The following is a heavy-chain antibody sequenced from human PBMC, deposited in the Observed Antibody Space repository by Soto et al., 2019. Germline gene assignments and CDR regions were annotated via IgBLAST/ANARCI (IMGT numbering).Heavy chain of an antibody. CDR3: AKKVTIYAVDPADY. V-gene: IGHV3-74*01. CDR1: GFTFSMYW. J-gene: IGHJ4*02. D-gene: IGHD3-3*01. CDR2: INDDGIST. Sequence: EVQLVESGGGLVQPGGSLRLSCAASGFTFSMYWMHWVRQVPGKGPEWVSRINDDGISTNYADSVKGRFTISRDNAKNTLYLQMNSLRAEDTAVYFCAKKVTIYAVDPADYWGQGTQVAVSS.